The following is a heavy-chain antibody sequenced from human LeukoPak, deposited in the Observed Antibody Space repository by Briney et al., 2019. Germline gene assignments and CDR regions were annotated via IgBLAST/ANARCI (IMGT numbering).Heavy chain of an antibody. D-gene: IGHD3-22*01. CDR3: ARNHYYDSSGYYVNWFDP. CDR2: IYHSGST. J-gene: IGHJ5*02. CDR1: GGSISSGGYS. V-gene: IGHV4-30-2*01. Sequence: PSETLSLTCAVSGGSISSGGYSWSWIRQPPGKGLEWIGYIYHSGSTYYNPSLKSRVTISVDRSKNQFSLKLGSVTAADTAVYYCARNHYYDSSGYYVNWFDPWGQGTLVTVSS.